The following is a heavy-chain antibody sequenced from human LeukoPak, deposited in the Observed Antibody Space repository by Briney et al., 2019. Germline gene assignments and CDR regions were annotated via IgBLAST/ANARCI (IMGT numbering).Heavy chain of an antibody. D-gene: IGHD5-12*01. CDR3: AKDGAWLRFDD. V-gene: IGHV3-23*01. CDR2: LRPGGGPT. CDR1: GFPFSRHG. Sequence: GGSLRLSCGGSGFPFSRHGMNWVRHAPGEGLEGVSGLRPGGGPTYYADSVKGRFTISRDDLKSTLYLQMKTLRAEDTAVYYCAKDGAWLRFDDWGQGILVTVSS. J-gene: IGHJ4*02.